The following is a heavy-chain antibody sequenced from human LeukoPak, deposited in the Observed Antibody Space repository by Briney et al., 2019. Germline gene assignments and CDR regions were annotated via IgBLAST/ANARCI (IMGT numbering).Heavy chain of an antibody. V-gene: IGHV4-39*07. D-gene: IGHD6-19*01. CDR3: ARLGRYSSGWLRDRYYFDY. J-gene: IGHJ4*02. Sequence: SETLSLTCTVSGGSISSSSYYWSWIRQPPGKGLEWIGEINHSGSTNYNPSLKSRVTISVDTSKNQFSLKLSSVTAADTAVYYCARLGRYSSGWLRDRYYFDYWGQGTLVTVSS. CDR1: GGSISSSSYY. CDR2: INHSGST.